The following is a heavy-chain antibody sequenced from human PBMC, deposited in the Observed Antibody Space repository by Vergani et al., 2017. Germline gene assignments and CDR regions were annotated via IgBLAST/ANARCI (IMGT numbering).Heavy chain of an antibody. CDR1: EYTFTSYY. V-gene: IGHV1-46*01. J-gene: IGHJ5*02. Sequence: QVQLVQSGAEVKKPGASVKVSCQASEYTFTSYYIHWVRQAPGQGLEWMGIINPSGGSTNYAQKFQGRVTMTRDTSTSTVFMELSSLRSEDTAVYYCARGCCSTSCYKRGEDWFDPWGQGTLVTVSS. CDR3: ARGCCSTSCYKRGEDWFDP. D-gene: IGHD2-2*02. CDR2: INPSGGST.